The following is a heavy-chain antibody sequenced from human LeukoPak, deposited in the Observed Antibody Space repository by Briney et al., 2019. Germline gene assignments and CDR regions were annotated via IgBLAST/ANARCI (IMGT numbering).Heavy chain of an antibody. D-gene: IGHD2/OR15-2a*01. J-gene: IGHJ5*02. V-gene: IGHV4-59*08. CDR3: ARLTKFLTTYYPTP. CDR1: GGSVTGLY. Sequence: PSETLSLTCTVSGGSVTGLYWSWIRQPPGKGLEWVGYIFSSVRTNYNPSLKSRVTISLGTSKSQFSLKLISVTASDTAVYYCARLTKFLTTYYPTPWGQGTLVTVSS. CDR2: IFSSVRT.